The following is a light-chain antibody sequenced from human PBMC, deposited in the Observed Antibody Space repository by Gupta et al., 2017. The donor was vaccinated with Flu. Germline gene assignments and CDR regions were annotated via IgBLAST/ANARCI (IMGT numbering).Light chain of an antibody. J-gene: IGLJ2*01. V-gene: IGLV4-60*03. CDR2: VESSGSY. Sequence: QPASTPPSSASASVGSSVKLTCILPSGHTTYTVAWHQQQPGKAPRFLMKVESSGSYSKGSGVPDRFSGSSSGAVRFLTVSNLQSEDEADYYCETWDSQIRVFGGGTKLTVL. CDR3: ETWDSQIRV. CDR1: SGHTTYT.